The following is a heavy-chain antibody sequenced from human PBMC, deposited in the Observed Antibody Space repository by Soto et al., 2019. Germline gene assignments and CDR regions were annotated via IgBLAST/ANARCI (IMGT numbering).Heavy chain of an antibody. Sequence: EVQLLESGGGLVQPGGSLRLSCAASGFTFTSYAMSWVRQAPGKGLEWVSTVRDNGGGTYYADSVKGRFTISRDDSKNRLDLQLNGLRADDPAIYSWANSLLCSEDFPFANWAKGTLVT. V-gene: IGHV3-23*01. CDR2: VRDNGGGT. J-gene: IGHJ4*02. CDR3: ANSLLCSEDFPFAN. D-gene: IGHD2-15*01. CDR1: GFTFTSYA.